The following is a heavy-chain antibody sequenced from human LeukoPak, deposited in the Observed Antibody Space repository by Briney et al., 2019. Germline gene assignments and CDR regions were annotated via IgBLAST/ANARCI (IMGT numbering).Heavy chain of an antibody. J-gene: IGHJ5*02. CDR3: AKDLDSSGRYGDNWFDP. CDR2: ISTSGST. V-gene: IGHV3-23*01. Sequence: GGSLRLSCVASGFTLKEYPMSWARQVPGKGLEWVSLISTSGSTHYADSVKGRFTISTDNSKNTLYLQMSSLRAEDTAVYYCAKDLDSSGRYGDNWFDPWGQGTPVSVSS. D-gene: IGHD6-19*01. CDR1: GFTLKEYP.